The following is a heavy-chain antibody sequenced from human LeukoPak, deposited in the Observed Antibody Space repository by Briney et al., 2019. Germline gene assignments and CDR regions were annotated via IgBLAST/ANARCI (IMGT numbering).Heavy chain of an antibody. V-gene: IGHV1-2*02. Sequence: ASVKVSCKASGYTFTGYFMHWVRQAPAQGLEWMGWINPDSGGTNYAQKFQGRVTMARDTSISTAYMELTSLRSDDTAIYYCARGYAEYFQDWGQGTLVTVSS. CDR2: INPDSGGT. CDR1: GYTFTGYF. J-gene: IGHJ1*01. CDR3: ARGYAEYFQD. D-gene: IGHD5-18*01.